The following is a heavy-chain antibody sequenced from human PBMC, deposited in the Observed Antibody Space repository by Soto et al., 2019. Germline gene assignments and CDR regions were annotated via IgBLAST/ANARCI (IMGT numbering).Heavy chain of an antibody. J-gene: IGHJ4*02. CDR2: INPNSGGT. Sequence: GASVKVSCKASGYTFSGFYMHWARQAPGQGLEWTGWINPNSGGTKSAEKFQGRVTMTRDTSISTAYMELSRLTSDDTAVYYCASAAVTGTAGLDFWGQGTQVTVSS. CDR3: ASAAVTGTAGLDF. D-gene: IGHD6-19*01. V-gene: IGHV1-2*02. CDR1: GYTFSGFY.